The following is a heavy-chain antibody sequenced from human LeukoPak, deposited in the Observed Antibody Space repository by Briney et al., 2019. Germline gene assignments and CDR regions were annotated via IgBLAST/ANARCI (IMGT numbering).Heavy chain of an antibody. CDR1: GFIFSTYA. CDR2: ISHDGSDK. D-gene: IGHD5-18*01. Sequence: GSLRLSCAASGFIFSTYAIHWVRQAPGKGPEGVAVISHDGSDKCYEDSVKGRFTISRDNSKNTVYLKMNSLRTEDTAVYYCARVGETKQIWFPPDYWGQGTLVTVSS. V-gene: IGHV3-30-3*01. CDR3: ARVGETKQIWFPPDY. J-gene: IGHJ4*02.